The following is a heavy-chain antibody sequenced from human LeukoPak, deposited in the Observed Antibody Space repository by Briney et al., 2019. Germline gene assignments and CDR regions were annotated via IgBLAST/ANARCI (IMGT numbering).Heavy chain of an antibody. CDR3: ARISGITMIVVVISQDAFDI. CDR2: IYYSGST. J-gene: IGHJ3*02. Sequence: SETLSLTCTVSGGSVSSNSYYWGWIRQPPGKGLEWIGNIYYSGSTYYNPSLKSRVTISVDTSKNQFSLKLSFVTAADTAVYYCARISGITMIVVVISQDAFDIWGQGTMVTVSS. D-gene: IGHD3-22*01. CDR1: GGSVSSNSYY. V-gene: IGHV4-39*07.